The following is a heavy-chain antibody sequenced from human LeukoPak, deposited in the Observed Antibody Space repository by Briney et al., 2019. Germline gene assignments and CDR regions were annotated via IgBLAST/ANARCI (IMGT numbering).Heavy chain of an antibody. D-gene: IGHD3-3*01. CDR2: INPSGGAS. CDR3: ARVGDENAFDI. Sequence: ASVKVSCKASGFTFTNYYFHWVRQAPGQGLEWMGIINPSGGASSSAQKFQGRVITTRDTSTSTVYMELSSLRSEDTAVYYCARVGDENAFDIWGQGTMVTVSS. J-gene: IGHJ3*02. CDR1: GFTFTNYY. V-gene: IGHV1-46*01.